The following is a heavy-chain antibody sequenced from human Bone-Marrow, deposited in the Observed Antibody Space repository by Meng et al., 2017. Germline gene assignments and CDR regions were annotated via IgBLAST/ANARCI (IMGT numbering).Heavy chain of an antibody. V-gene: IGHV1-8*01. Sequence: ASVKVSCKASGYTFTSYDINWVRQATGQGLEWMGWMNPNSGNTGYAQKFQGRVTMTRNTSISTAYMELSSLRSEDTAVYYCARQHQPPTETTIRDYYYYGMDVWGQGTTVTVSS. CDR1: GYTFTSYD. CDR3: ARQHQPPTETTIRDYYYYGMDV. CDR2: MNPNSGNT. D-gene: IGHD1-14*01. J-gene: IGHJ6*02.